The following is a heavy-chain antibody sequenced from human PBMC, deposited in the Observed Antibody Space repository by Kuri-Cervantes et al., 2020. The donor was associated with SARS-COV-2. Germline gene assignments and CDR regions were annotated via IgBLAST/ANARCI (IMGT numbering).Heavy chain of an antibody. V-gene: IGHV3-30*01. J-gene: IGHJ5*02. Sequence: GESLKISCAASGFTFSNYAIHWVRQAPGKGLEWVAVISYDGSNKYYADSVKGRFTISRDNSKNTLYLQMNSLRAEDTAVYYCARGSEGDGYGMNWFDPWGQGTLVTVSS. D-gene: IGHD5-24*01. CDR3: ARGSEGDGYGMNWFDP. CDR2: ISYDGSNK. CDR1: GFTFSNYA.